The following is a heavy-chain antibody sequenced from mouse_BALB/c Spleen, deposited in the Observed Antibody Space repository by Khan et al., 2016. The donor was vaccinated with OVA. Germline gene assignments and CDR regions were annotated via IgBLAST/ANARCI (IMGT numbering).Heavy chain of an antibody. CDR1: GYTFTSYT. CDR2: INPSNGYT. CDR3: VRDGAYHRSDGWFAY. J-gene: IGHJ3*01. V-gene: IGHV1-4*01. D-gene: IGHD2-14*01. Sequence: QVQLKESGAELARPGASVKMSCKASGYTFTSYTIHWIKLRPGQGLEWIGYINPSNGYTNSNQKFRDKATLTADKSSTTAYMQLSSLTSDDSAVYNCVRDGAYHRSDGWFAYWGQGTLVTVSA.